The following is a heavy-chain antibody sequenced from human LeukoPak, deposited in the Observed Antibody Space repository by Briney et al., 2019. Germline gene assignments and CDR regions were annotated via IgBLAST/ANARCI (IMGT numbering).Heavy chain of an antibody. CDR2: IYYSGST. J-gene: IGHJ4*02. Sequence: PSETLSLTCTVSGGSINSSSYYWGWIRQPPGKGLEWIGSIYYSGSTYYNPPLKSRVTISVDTSKNQFSLKLSSVTAADTAVYYCARVWSGYSSSWYPLYFDYWGQGTLVTVSS. V-gene: IGHV4-39*07. CDR1: GGSINSSSYY. D-gene: IGHD6-13*01. CDR3: ARVWSGYSSSWYPLYFDY.